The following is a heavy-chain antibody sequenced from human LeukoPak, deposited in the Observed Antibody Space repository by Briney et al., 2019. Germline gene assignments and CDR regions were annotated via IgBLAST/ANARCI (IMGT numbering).Heavy chain of an antibody. V-gene: IGHV4-59*08. CDR3: ARGRSEYDFWSGYYGDAFDI. D-gene: IGHD3-3*01. J-gene: IGHJ3*02. CDR1: GGSISSYY. Sequence: SETLSLTCTVSGGSISSYYWSWIRQPPGKGLEWIGYIYYSGSTNYNPSLKSRVTISVDTSKNQFSLKLSSVTAADTAAYYCARGRSEYDFWSGYYGDAFDIWGQGTMVTVSS. CDR2: IYYSGST.